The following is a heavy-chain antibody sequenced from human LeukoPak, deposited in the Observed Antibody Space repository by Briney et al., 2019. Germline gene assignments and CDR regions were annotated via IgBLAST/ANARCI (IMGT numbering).Heavy chain of an antibody. D-gene: IGHD3-22*01. J-gene: IGHJ4*02. CDR2: ISSDGSNK. V-gene: IGHV3-30*03. CDR1: GFTFSSYG. Sequence: GGSLRLSCAASGFTFSSYGIHWVRQAPGKGLEWVAVISSDGSNKYYADSVKGRFTISRDNPKNTLYLQMNSLRAEDTAVYYCARDYYKFRGDSYYFDYWGQGTLVTVSS. CDR3: ARDYYKFRGDSYYFDY.